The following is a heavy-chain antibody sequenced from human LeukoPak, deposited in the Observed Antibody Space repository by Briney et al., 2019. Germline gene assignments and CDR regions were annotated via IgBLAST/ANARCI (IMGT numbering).Heavy chain of an antibody. CDR1: GGSISSYY. Sequence: PPETLSLTCAVSGGSISSYYWSWIRQPPGKGLEWIGYIYYSGSTNYNPSLKSGVTISVDTSKNHSTLKLNSVTAADTAVYYWARVGVFWSGYYGNHYYYMDVWGKGTTVTVSS. V-gene: IGHV4-59*01. J-gene: IGHJ6*03. D-gene: IGHD3-3*01. CDR2: IYYSGST. CDR3: ARVGVFWSGYYGNHYYYMDV.